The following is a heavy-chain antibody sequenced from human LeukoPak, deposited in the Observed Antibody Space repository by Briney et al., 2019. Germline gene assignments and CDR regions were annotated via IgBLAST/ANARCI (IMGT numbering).Heavy chain of an antibody. Sequence: GASVKVSCKASGGTFSSYAISWVRQAPGQGLEWMGRIIPILGIANYAQKLQGRVTITADKSTSTAYMELSSLRSEDTAVYYCAREPRRKMATPELDYWGQGTLVSVSS. J-gene: IGHJ4*02. D-gene: IGHD5-24*01. CDR1: GGTFSSYA. V-gene: IGHV1-69*04. CDR3: AREPRRKMATPELDY. CDR2: IIPILGIA.